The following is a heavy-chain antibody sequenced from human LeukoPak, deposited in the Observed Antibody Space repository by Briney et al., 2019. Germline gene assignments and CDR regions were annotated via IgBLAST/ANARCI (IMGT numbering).Heavy chain of an antibody. Sequence: GGSLRLSCAASGFTFSSYWMHWVRQAPGKGLVWVSRVNSDGTGTTYADSVEGRFTISRDNAKNTVYLQMNSLRAEDTDIYYCIRTLIVATSPYMDVWGKGTTVTVSS. V-gene: IGHV3-74*01. CDR1: GFTFSSYW. J-gene: IGHJ6*03. D-gene: IGHD5-12*01. CDR2: VNSDGTGT. CDR3: IRTLIVATSPYMDV.